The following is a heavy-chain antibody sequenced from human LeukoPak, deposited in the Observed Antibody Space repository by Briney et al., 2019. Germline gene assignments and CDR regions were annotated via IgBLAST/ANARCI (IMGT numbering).Heavy chain of an antibody. Sequence: GGCLRLSCAVSGFTFSTYSMNWVRQAPGKGLEWVANIKEDGSEKYYVDSVKGRFTISRDNAKNSLYLQMTSLRADDTAVYHCARVKGSYATDYWGQGTLVTVSS. D-gene: IGHD5-18*01. V-gene: IGHV3-7*01. CDR2: IKEDGSEK. J-gene: IGHJ4*02. CDR3: ARVKGSYATDY. CDR1: GFTFSTYS.